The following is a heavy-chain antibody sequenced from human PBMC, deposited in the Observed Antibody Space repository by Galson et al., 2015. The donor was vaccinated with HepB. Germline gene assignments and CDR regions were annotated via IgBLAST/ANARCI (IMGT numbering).Heavy chain of an antibody. CDR3: AKVMTTVTTSPDFDD. CDR1: GFTFDDYA. CDR2: ITWNSGRI. Sequence: SLRLSCAASGFTFDDYAMHWVRQAPGKGLEWVSRITWNSGRIAYADSVKGRFTISRDNAKNSLYLQMNSLRAADTALYYCAKVMTTVTTSPDFDDWGQGTLVPVSA. D-gene: IGHD4-17*01. J-gene: IGHJ4*02. V-gene: IGHV3-9*01.